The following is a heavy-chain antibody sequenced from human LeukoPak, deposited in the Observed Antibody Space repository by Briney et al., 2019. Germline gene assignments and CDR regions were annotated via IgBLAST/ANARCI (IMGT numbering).Heavy chain of an antibody. CDR3: AKADQYGGNSEGGNLDY. D-gene: IGHD4-23*01. CDR2: ISWNSGSI. CDR1: GFTFDDYA. Sequence: PGRSLRLSCAASGFTFDDYAMHWVRQAPGKGLEWVSGISWNSGSIGYADSVKGRFTISRDNAKNSLYLQMNSLRAEDTALYYCAKADQYGGNSEGGNLDYWGQGTLVTVSS. J-gene: IGHJ4*02. V-gene: IGHV3-9*01.